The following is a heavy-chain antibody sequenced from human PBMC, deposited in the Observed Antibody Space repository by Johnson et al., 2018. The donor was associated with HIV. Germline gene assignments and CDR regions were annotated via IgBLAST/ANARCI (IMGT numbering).Heavy chain of an antibody. J-gene: IGHJ3*02. V-gene: IGHV3-66*01. D-gene: IGHD3-10*01. CDR2: IYSGGST. CDR1: GFTVSSNY. CDR3: ARSGYGSGSTHDAFDI. Sequence: VYLVESGGGLVQPGGSLRLSCAASGFTVSSNYMSWVRQAPGKGLEWVSVIYSGGSTYYADSVKGRFTISRDNSKNTLYLQMNSLRAEDTAVYYCARSGYGSGSTHDAFDIWGQGTMVTVSS.